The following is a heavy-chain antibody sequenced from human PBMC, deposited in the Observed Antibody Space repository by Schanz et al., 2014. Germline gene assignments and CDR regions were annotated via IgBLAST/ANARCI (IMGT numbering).Heavy chain of an antibody. D-gene: IGHD3-10*01. CDR2: IYSSGST. J-gene: IGHJ6*02. V-gene: IGHV3-23*05. Sequence: EVQLVESGGGLVKPGGSLRLSCAASGVTFSSYAMSWVRQASGKGLEWVSAIYSSGSTYYADSVRGRFTISRDNSMNTVYLQMNSLRSDDAAVYYCARAQGVIRLYYGVDVWGQGTTVTVSS. CDR1: GVTFSSYA. CDR3: ARAQGVIRLYYGVDV.